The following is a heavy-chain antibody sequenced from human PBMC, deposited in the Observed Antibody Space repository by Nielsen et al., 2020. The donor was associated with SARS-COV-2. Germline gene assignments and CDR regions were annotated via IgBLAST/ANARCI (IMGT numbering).Heavy chain of an antibody. V-gene: IGHV3-13*01. CDR2: VGTAGDT. CDR3: AKGRLEWELLAPFDS. CDR1: QFTVSSND. Sequence: GGSLRLSCAGSQFTVSSNDMHWVRQATGKGLEWVSAVGTAGDTYYLASVKGRFTISRDNSDNTLFLQMNSLRPEDTAVYYCAKGRLEWELLAPFDSWGQGTLVTVSS. J-gene: IGHJ4*02. D-gene: IGHD1-26*01.